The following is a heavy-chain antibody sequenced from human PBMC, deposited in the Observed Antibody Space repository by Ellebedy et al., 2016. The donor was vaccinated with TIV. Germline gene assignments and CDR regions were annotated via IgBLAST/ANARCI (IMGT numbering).Heavy chain of an antibody. Sequence: ASVKVSCKTSGGTFRSHSLNWVRQAPGQGLEWMGGIIPILGIPNYAQKFQGRVTITADISTSTTHMELSSLRSEDTAVYYCARGEKSCTGGGCSEYWGQGSLVIVSS. CDR1: GGTFRSHS. J-gene: IGHJ4*02. CDR2: IIPILGIP. V-gene: IGHV1-69*10. CDR3: ARGEKSCTGGGCSEY. D-gene: IGHD2-15*01.